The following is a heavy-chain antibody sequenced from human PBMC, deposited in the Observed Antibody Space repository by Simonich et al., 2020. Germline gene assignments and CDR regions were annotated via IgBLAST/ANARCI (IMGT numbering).Heavy chain of an antibody. V-gene: IGHV4-34*01. D-gene: IGHD3-9*01. CDR3: ARGKNYDILTGGWYFDL. Sequence: QVQLQQWGAGLLKPSETLSLTCAVYGGSFSGYYWSWIRQPPGKGLEWIGEINHSGRTNYNPSLKNRVTISVDTSKNQFSLKLSSVTAADTAVYYCARGKNYDILTGGWYFDLWGRGTLVTVSS. J-gene: IGHJ2*01. CDR1: GGSFSGYY. CDR2: INHSGRT.